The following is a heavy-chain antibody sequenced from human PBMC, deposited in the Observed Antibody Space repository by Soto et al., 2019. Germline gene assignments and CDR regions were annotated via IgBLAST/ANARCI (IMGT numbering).Heavy chain of an antibody. J-gene: IGHJ6*02. CDR3: ARLSGACSGGSCYLYYYYYGMDV. V-gene: IGHV1-69*02. CDR2: IIPILGIA. D-gene: IGHD2-15*01. Sequence: GATVKDSCKASGGTFSSYTISWVRQAPGQGLEWMGRIIPILGIANYAQKFQGRVTITADKSTSTAYMELSSLRSEDTAVYYCARLSGACSGGSCYLYYYYYGMDVWGQGTTVTVSS. CDR1: GGTFSSYT.